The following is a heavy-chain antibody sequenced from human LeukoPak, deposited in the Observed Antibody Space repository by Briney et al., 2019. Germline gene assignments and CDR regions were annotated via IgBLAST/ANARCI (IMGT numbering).Heavy chain of an antibody. CDR3: ASYYYDSSGYYYY. J-gene: IGHJ4*02. CDR2: IYTSGST. D-gene: IGHD3-22*01. CDR1: GGSISSGSYY. Sequence: SQTLSLTCTVSGGSISSGSYYGSWIRQPAGKGLEWIGRIYTSGSTNYNPSLKSRVTISVDTSKNQFSLKLSSVTAADTAVYYCASYYYDSSGYYYYWGQGTLVTVSS. V-gene: IGHV4-61*02.